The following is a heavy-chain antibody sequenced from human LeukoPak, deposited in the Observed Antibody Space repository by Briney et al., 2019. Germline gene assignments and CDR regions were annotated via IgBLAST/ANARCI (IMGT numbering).Heavy chain of an antibody. J-gene: IGHJ4*02. D-gene: IGHD3-22*01. CDR3: AKEGRATYYYDSSGYLDY. CDR1: GFTFSSHW. CDR2: IKLDGSEK. V-gene: IGHV3-7*03. Sequence: GGSLRLSCGASGFTFSSHWMSWVRQAPGKGLEWVANIKLDGSEKYYVDSVKGRFTISRDNAKNSLYLQMNSLRAEDTAVYYCAKEGRATYYYDSSGYLDYWGQGTLVTVSS.